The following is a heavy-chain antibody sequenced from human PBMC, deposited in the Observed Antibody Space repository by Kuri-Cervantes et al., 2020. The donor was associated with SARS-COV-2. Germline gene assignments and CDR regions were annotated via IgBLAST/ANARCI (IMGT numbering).Heavy chain of an antibody. Sequence: GESLKISCAASGFAFSRFAMNWVRQAPGKGLEWVSSISSDNHYIFYGDSMKGRFTISRNNARNSLYLQMNSPRAEDTAMYYCVKDRDGDTGRVFDTFDKWGQGTMVTVSS. CDR2: ISSDNHYI. J-gene: IGHJ3*02. D-gene: IGHD3-10*01. V-gene: IGHV3-21*06. CDR3: VKDRDGDTGRVFDTFDK. CDR1: GFAFSRFA.